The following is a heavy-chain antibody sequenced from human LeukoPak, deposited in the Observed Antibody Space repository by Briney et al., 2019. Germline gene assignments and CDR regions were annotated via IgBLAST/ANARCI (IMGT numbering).Heavy chain of an antibody. J-gene: IGHJ4*02. D-gene: IGHD3-16*01. CDR2: ISGGGGST. V-gene: IGHV3-23*01. CDR3: ARDIWGSSGTVED. Sequence: PGASLRLSCAASGFTFSSNGMSWVRQAPGKGLEWVSSISGGGGSTYYADSVKGRFTISRDNSKNTLYLQMNSLRVEDTAVYYCARDIWGSSGTVEDWGQGTLVTVPS. CDR1: GFTFSSNG.